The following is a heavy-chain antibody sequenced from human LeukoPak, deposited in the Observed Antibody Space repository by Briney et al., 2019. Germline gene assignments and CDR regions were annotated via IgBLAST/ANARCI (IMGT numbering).Heavy chain of an antibody. Sequence: GGSLRLSCAASGFMFSSNWMSWVRLAPGKGLEWVANIKEDGTETYYVDSVKGRFTISRDNAKDSLYLQMNSLRVEDTAVYYCATEGRSLQTYWGQGTLVTVSS. V-gene: IGHV3-7*03. CDR1: GFMFSSNW. CDR2: IKEDGTET. J-gene: IGHJ4*02. D-gene: IGHD5-24*01. CDR3: ATEGRSLQTY.